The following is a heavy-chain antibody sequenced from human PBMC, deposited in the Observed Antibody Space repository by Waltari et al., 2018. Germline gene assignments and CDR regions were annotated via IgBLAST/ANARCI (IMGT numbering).Heavy chain of an antibody. V-gene: IGHV4-61*02. CDR3: ARDGPGFLESDWFDP. Sequence: QVQLQESGPGLVKPSQTLSLTCTVSGGSISSGSYYWSWIRQPAGKGLEWIGRIYTSGSTNYHPSLKSRGTISVDTSKNQFSLKLSSVTAADTAVYYCARDGPGFLESDWFDPWGQGTLVTVSS. CDR2: IYTSGST. D-gene: IGHD3-3*01. J-gene: IGHJ5*02. CDR1: GGSISSGSYY.